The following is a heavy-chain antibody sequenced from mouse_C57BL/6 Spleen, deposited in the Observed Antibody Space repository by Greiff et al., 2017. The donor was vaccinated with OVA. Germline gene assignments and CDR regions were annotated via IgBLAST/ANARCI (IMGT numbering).Heavy chain of an antibody. J-gene: IGHJ4*01. CDR1: GFTFSDYG. CDR2: ISSGSSTI. D-gene: IGHD1-1*02. V-gene: IGHV5-17*01. CDR3: AYGYYAMDY. Sequence: EVKVVESGGGLVKPGGSLKLSCAASGFTFSDYGMHWVRQAPEKGLEWVAYISSGSSTIYYADTVKGRFTISRENAKNTLFLQMTSLRSEDTAMYYCAYGYYAMDYWGQGTSVTVSS.